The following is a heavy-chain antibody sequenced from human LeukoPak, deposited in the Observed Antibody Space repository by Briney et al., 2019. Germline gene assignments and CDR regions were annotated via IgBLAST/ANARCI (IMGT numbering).Heavy chain of an antibody. J-gene: IGHJ4*02. CDR3: ARLFFSSGGDY. Sequence: ASAKVSCMASGYTFTGYYMHWVRQAPGQGLEWMGWINPNSGGTNYAQKFQGRVTMTRDTSISTAYMELSRLRSDDTAVYYCARLFFSSGGDYWGQGTLVTVSS. CDR1: GYTFTGYY. CDR2: INPNSGGT. D-gene: IGHD6-19*01. V-gene: IGHV1-2*02.